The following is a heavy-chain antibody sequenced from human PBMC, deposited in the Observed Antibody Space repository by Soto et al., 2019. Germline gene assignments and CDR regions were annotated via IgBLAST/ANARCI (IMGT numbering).Heavy chain of an antibody. CDR3: ARRLYYDSSGFEGGGMDV. Sequence: SETLSLTCAVYGASFSGYFCSWIRQPPGKGLEWIGEINHSGITKYNPSLKSRVTISGDTSRDQFSLKLGSVTAADTAVFYCARRLYYDSSGFEGGGMDVWGQGTTVTVSS. CDR1: GASFSGYF. D-gene: IGHD3-22*01. V-gene: IGHV4-34*01. CDR2: INHSGIT. J-gene: IGHJ6*02.